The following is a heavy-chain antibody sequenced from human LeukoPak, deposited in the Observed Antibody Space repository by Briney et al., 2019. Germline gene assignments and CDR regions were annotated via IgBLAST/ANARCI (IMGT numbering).Heavy chain of an antibody. D-gene: IGHD3-3*01. CDR2: IYYSGST. CDR3: ASQNNRRITIFGVVISPFDY. CDR1: GGSISSGDYY. Sequence: PSETLSLTCTVSGGSISSGDYYWSWIRQPPGKGLEWIGYIYYSGSTYYNPSLKSRVTISVDTSKNQFSLKLSSVTAADTAVYYCASQNNRRITIFGVVISPFDYWGQGTLVTVSS. V-gene: IGHV4-30-4*08. J-gene: IGHJ4*02.